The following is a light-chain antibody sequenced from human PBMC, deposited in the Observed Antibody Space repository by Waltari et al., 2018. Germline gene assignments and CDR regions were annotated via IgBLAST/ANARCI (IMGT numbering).Light chain of an antibody. V-gene: IGLV2-14*03. CDR3: SSFTTSSTVV. Sequence: HSALTQPASVSGSPGQSLSLSCTGTSRDVGGYTYVSWYQHHPGKVPKLIIFDARKRPSGVSYRFSGSKSGNTASLTVSGLQTEDEADYYCSSFTTSSTVVFGGGTKLTVL. CDR2: DAR. J-gene: IGLJ2*01. CDR1: SRDVGGYTY.